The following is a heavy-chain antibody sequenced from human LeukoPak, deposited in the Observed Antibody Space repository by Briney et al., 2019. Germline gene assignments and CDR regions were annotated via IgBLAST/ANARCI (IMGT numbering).Heavy chain of an antibody. CDR3: ARFRRWWYFDY. CDR1: GGSFSGYY. V-gene: IGHV4-34*01. J-gene: IGHJ4*01. Sequence: KTSETLSLTCAVYGGSFSGYYWSWIRQPPGKGLEWIGEINHSGSTNYNPSLKSRVTISVDTSKNQFSLKLSSVTAADTAVYYCARFRRWWYFDYWGRNPGHRLL. CDR2: INHSGST. D-gene: IGHD2-15*01.